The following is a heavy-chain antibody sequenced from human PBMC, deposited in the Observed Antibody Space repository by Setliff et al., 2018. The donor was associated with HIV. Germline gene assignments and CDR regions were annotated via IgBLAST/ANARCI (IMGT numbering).Heavy chain of an antibody. V-gene: IGHV4-31*03. CDR2: IYYSGSA. J-gene: IGHJ4*02. CDR1: GDSISRSSFF. Sequence: SETLSLTCSVSGDSISRSSFFWTWIRQHPGKGLEWIGYIYYSGSATYNPSLKSRVTISVDTSKNQFSLKLTSVSAADTAVYYCARDYSGWYYFDCWGQGTLVTVS. CDR3: ARDYSGWYYFDC. D-gene: IGHD6-19*01.